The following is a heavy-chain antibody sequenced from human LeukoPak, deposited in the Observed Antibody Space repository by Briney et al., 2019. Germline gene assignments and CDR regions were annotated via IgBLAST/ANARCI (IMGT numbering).Heavy chain of an antibody. CDR3: ARAHG. CDR2: ISGGSDAI. V-gene: IGHV3-48*01. CDR1: GFTFSTYS. Sequence: GGSLRLSCAASGFTFSTYSMNWVRQAPGKGLEWVSYISGGSDAIYYADSVKGRFTISRDNAKSSLYLQMNSLRVEDTAVYYCARAHGWGQGTLVTVSP. J-gene: IGHJ4*02.